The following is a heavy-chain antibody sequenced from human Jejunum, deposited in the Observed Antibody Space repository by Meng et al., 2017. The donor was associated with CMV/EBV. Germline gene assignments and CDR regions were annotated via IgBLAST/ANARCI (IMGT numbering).Heavy chain of an antibody. Sequence: QVQFVASGVGLVQPGGDLGLSCAASGFTFDDYYMNLFRQAPGKGLEWVSSVSSVSSYTNYADSVKGRFTISRDNAKNSLYLQMNSLRAEDTAVYYCARDRYCTNGVCYTHFDSWGQGTLVTVSS. CDR3: ARDRYCTNGVCYTHFDS. J-gene: IGHJ4*02. CDR1: GFTFDDYY. CDR2: VSSVSSYT. V-gene: IGHV3-11*06. D-gene: IGHD2-8*01.